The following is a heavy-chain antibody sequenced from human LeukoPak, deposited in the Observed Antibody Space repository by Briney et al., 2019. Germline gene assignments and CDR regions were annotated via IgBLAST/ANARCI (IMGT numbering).Heavy chain of an antibody. CDR2: IYHSGST. Sequence: SETLSLTCTVSGYSISSGYYWGWIRQPPGKGLEWIRSIYHSGSTYYNPSLKSRVTISVDTSKNQFSLKLSSVTAADTAVYYCAREAYGGQIRIFDYWGQGTLVTVSS. CDR1: GYSISSGYY. CDR3: AREAYGGQIRIFDY. J-gene: IGHJ4*02. D-gene: IGHD4-23*01. V-gene: IGHV4-38-2*02.